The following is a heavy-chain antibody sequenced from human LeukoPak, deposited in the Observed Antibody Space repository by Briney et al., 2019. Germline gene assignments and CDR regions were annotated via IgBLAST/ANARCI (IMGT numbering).Heavy chain of an antibody. J-gene: IGHJ4*02. CDR2: ISAYNGNT. CDR1: GYTFTSYG. CDR3: ARGAIAAAQSPYFDY. D-gene: IGHD6-13*01. V-gene: IGHV1-18*01. Sequence: ASVKVSCKASGYTFTSYGISWVRQAPGQGLEWMGWISAYNGNTNYAQKLQGRVTMTTDTSTSTAYMELRSLRSDDTAVYYCARGAIAAAQSPYFDYWGQGTLVTVSS.